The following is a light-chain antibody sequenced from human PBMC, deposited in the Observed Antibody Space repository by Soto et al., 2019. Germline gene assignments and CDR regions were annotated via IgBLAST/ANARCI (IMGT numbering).Light chain of an antibody. J-gene: IGKJ1*01. CDR1: QSVSSN. Sequence: EIVMTQSPATLSVSPGERATLSCRASQSVSSNLAWYQQKPGQAPRLLIYGASTRATGIPARFSCSGSGTDFTLTISSLQSEDCAVYYCQQYNNWTRTFGQGTKVEIK. V-gene: IGKV3-15*01. CDR2: GAS. CDR3: QQYNNWTRT.